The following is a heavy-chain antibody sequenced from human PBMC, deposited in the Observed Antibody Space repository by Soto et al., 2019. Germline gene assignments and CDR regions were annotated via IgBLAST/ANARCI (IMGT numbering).Heavy chain of an antibody. Sequence: QVQLVESGGGVVQPGRSLRLSCAASGFTFNSYGMHWVRQAPGKGLEWVAVISYDGSNKYHADSVKGRFTISRDNSKNTVYMQMNSLRAEDMAVYYCAKESCSRTTCYAGENGMDVWGQGTTVTVSS. CDR2: ISYDGSNK. CDR3: AKESCSRTTCYAGENGMDV. J-gene: IGHJ6*02. V-gene: IGHV3-30*18. D-gene: IGHD2-2*01. CDR1: GFTFNSYG.